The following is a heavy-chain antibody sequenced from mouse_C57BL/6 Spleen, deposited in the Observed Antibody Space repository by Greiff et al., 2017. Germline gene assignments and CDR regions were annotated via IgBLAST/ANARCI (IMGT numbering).Heavy chain of an antibody. CDR2: INPGSGGT. Sequence: VQLQQSGAELVRPGTSVKVSCKASGYAFTNYLIEWVKQRPGQGLEWIGVINPGSGGTNYNEKFKGKATLTVDKSSSTAYMQLSSLTSEDSAVYFCARRAPCYAMDYWGQGTSVTVSS. D-gene: IGHD3-3*01. J-gene: IGHJ4*01. CDR1: GYAFTNYL. V-gene: IGHV1-54*01. CDR3: ARRAPCYAMDY.